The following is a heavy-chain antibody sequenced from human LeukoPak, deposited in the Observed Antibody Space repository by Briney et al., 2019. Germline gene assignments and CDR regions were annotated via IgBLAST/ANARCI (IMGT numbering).Heavy chain of an antibody. V-gene: IGHV4-59*12. CDR2: IYYSGST. D-gene: IGHD1-26*01. J-gene: IGHJ6*02. CDR1: GGSISSYY. CDR3: ARSQWEPRGGMDV. Sequence: SETLSLTCTVSGGSISSYYWSWIRQPPGKGLEWIGYIYYSGSTNYNPSLKSRVTISVDKSKNQFSLKLSSVTAADTAVYYCARSQWEPRGGMDVWGQGTTVTVSS.